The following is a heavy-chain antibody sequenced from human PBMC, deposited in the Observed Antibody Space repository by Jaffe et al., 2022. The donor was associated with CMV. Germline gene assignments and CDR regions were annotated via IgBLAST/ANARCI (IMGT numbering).Heavy chain of an antibody. CDR1: GFTFSSYS. CDR3: ARDSGTYYDILTGYSKTNWFDP. V-gene: IGHV3-21*01. J-gene: IGHJ5*02. Sequence: EVQLVESGGGLVKPGGSLRLSCAASGFTFSSYSMNWVRQAPGKGLEWVSSISSSSSYIYYADSVKGRFTISRDNAKNSLYLQMNSLRAEDTAVYYCARDSGTYYDILTGYSKTNWFDPWGQGTLVTVSS. D-gene: IGHD3-9*01. CDR2: ISSSSSYI.